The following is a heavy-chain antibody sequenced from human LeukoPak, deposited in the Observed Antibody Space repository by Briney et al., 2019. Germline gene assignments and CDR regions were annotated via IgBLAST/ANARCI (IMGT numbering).Heavy chain of an antibody. CDR2: IKHDGSEK. J-gene: IGHJ4*02. CDR1: GFSFTTYW. V-gene: IGHV3-7*01. Sequence: GGSLRLSCAVSGFSFTTYWMSWVRQAPGKGLEWVANIKHDGSEKYYVDSVKGRFTISRDNAKNSLYLQMNSLRAEDTAVYYCARDKYYDFWSGYYTGFDYWGQGTLVTVSS. D-gene: IGHD3-3*01. CDR3: ARDKYYDFWSGYYTGFDY.